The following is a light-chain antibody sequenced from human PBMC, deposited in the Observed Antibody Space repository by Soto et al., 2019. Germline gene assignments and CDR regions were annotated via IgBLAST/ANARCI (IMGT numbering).Light chain of an antibody. V-gene: IGKV1-9*01. Sequence: IQLTQSPSSLSASVGDRVTITCRASQDINYYLAWYQQKPGTAPKLLIYAASTVQSGVPSRFSGSGSGTDFTLTISSLQPEDFATYYCQQLDSYPRTVGPGTKVDIK. CDR3: QQLDSYPRT. CDR2: AAS. CDR1: QDINYY. J-gene: IGKJ3*01.